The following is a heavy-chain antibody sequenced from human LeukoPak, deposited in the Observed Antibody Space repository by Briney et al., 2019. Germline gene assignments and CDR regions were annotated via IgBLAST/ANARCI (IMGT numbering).Heavy chain of an antibody. V-gene: IGHV4-39*01. CDR2: IYYSGST. CDR1: GGSISSSRYS. D-gene: IGHD6-6*01. Sequence: SETLSLTCTGSGGSISSSRYSWGWIRQPPGKGLEWIGSIYYSGSTYYNPSLKSRVTISVDTSKNQFSLKLSSVTAADTAVYYCARGFSSSSLWWFDPWGQGTLVTVSS. J-gene: IGHJ5*02. CDR3: ARGFSSSSLWWFDP.